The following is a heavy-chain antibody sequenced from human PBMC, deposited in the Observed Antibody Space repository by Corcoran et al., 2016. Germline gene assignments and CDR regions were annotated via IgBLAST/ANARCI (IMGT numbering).Heavy chain of an antibody. V-gene: IGHV4-34*01. CDR1: GGSFSGYY. CDR3: ARGTDPKGPFRIAVATVGSDAFDI. Sequence: QVQLQQWGAGLLKPSETLSLTCAVYGGSFSGYYWSWIRQPPGKGLEWIGEINHSGSTNYNPSLKSRVTISVDTSKNQFSLKLSSVTAADTAVYYCARGTDPKGPFRIAVATVGSDAFDIWGQGTMVTVSS. J-gene: IGHJ3*02. D-gene: IGHD6-19*01. CDR2: INHSGST.